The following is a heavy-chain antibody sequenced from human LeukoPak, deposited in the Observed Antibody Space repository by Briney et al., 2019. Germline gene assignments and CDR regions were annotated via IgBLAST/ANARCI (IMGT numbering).Heavy chain of an antibody. CDR3: AKAAYSSGWYNGYYYYYMDV. Sequence: GGSLRLSCAASGFTFSSYAMSWVRQAPGKGLEWVSAISGSGGSTYYADSVKGRFTISRDNSKNTLYLQMNSLRAEDTAVYYCAKAAYSSGWYNGYYYYYMDVWGKGTTVTVSS. D-gene: IGHD6-19*01. J-gene: IGHJ6*03. V-gene: IGHV3-23*01. CDR1: GFTFSSYA. CDR2: ISGSGGST.